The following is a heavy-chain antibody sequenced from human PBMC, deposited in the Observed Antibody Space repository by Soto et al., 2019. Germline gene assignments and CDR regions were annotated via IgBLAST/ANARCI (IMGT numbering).Heavy chain of an antibody. D-gene: IGHD4-17*01. J-gene: IGHJ5*02. CDR2: SYYSGST. CDR1: GGSVSSGSYY. Sequence: QVQLQESGPGLVKPSETLSLTCTVSGGSVSSGSYYWSWIRQPPGKGLEWIGYSYYSGSTNYNPSLKSRVTISVDTSKNQFSLKLSSVTAADTAVYYCARGPYGGNSAGWFDPWGQGTLVTVSS. V-gene: IGHV4-61*01. CDR3: ARGPYGGNSAGWFDP.